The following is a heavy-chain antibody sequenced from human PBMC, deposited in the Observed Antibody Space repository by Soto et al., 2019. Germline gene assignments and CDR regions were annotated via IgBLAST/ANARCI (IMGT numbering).Heavy chain of an antibody. V-gene: IGHV4-59*01. CDR3: ARAESSSSEGFDY. CDR1: GGSFSGYY. CDR2: VNYRGST. Sequence: LSLTCAVYGGSFSGYYWSWVRHPPGKGLEWIGHVNYRGSTSYNPSLKSRLTISMYTSKNQFSLKLKSVTAADTAVYFCARAESSSSEGFDYWGRGTLVTVSS. D-gene: IGHD6-6*01. J-gene: IGHJ4*02.